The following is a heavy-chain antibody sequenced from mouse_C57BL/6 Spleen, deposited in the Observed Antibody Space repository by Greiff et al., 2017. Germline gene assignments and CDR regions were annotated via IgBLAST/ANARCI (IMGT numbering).Heavy chain of an antibody. J-gene: IGHJ3*01. CDR2: IDPSDSYT. CDR3: ARWHYYCSSSFAY. D-gene: IGHD1-1*01. CDR1: GYTFTSYW. Sequence: QVQLKQPGAELVRPGTSVKLSCKASGYTFTSYWMHWVKQRPGKGLEWIGVIDPSDSYTNYNQKFKGKATLTVDTSSSTAYMQLSSLTSEDSAVYYCARWHYYCSSSFAYWGQGTLVTVSA. V-gene: IGHV1-59*01.